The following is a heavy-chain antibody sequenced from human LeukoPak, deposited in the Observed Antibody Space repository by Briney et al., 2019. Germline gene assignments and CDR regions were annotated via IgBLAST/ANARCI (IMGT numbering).Heavy chain of an antibody. J-gene: IGHJ4*02. CDR1: GYSFAGYG. CDR3: ARVGAAPGHFDY. CDR2: ISTYSGNA. V-gene: IGHV1-18*01. D-gene: IGHD6-13*01. Sequence: ASVKVSCKASGYSFAGYGISWVRQAPGQGLEWIGWISTYSGNANYAHNLQGRITVTTETSTSTAYMELRSLRSDDTAVYYCARVGAAPGHFDYWGQGTQLTVSS.